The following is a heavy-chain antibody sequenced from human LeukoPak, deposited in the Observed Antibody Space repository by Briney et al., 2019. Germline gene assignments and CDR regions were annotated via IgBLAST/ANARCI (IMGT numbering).Heavy chain of an antibody. V-gene: IGHV3-21*01. Sequence: GGSLRLSCAASGFSFSSYTMNWVRQAPGKGLEWVSIISSSSSYIYYADSVKGRFTISRDSSKDTLFLQMNTLRAEDTGVYYCARLGSSWSIDYWGQGTLVTVSS. CDR1: GFSFSSYT. CDR3: ARLGSSWSIDY. J-gene: IGHJ4*02. CDR2: ISSSSSYI. D-gene: IGHD6-13*01.